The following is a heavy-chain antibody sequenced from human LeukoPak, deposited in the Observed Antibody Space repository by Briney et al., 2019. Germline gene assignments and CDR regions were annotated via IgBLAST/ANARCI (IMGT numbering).Heavy chain of an antibody. J-gene: IGHJ4*02. CDR3: VRDAFGSGTS. V-gene: IGHV3-7*01. CDR2: IKQDGSET. CDR1: GLTFSNYW. D-gene: IGHD3-10*01. Sequence: GGSLRLSCAASGLTFSNYWMDWVRQAPGKGPEWVANIKQDGSETNYVDSVKGRFTIARDNAKNSLYLQMNSLRVEDTAVYYCVRDAFGSGTSWGQGTLVTVSS.